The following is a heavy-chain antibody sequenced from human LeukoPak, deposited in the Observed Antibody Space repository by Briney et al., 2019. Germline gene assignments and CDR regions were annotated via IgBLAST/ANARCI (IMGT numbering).Heavy chain of an antibody. J-gene: IGHJ3*02. CDR3: ARGGGAFDI. Sequence: PSQTLSLTCAVSGGSISSGGYSWSWIRQPPGKGLEWIGYIYHSGSTYYNPSLKSRVTISVDRSKNQFSLKPSSVTTADTAVYYCARGGGAFDIWGQGTMVTVSS. CDR1: GGSISSGGYS. V-gene: IGHV4-30-2*01. CDR2: IYHSGST.